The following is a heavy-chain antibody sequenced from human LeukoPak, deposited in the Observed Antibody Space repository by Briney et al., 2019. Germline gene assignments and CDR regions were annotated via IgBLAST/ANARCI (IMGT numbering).Heavy chain of an antibody. J-gene: IGHJ6*02. CDR1: GFPFSRYG. CDR3: AKGFVGYGSGSYYIPRIVYGMDV. D-gene: IGHD3-10*01. CDR2: IWYDGSNK. V-gene: IGHV3-33*06. Sequence: GGSLELSGAASGFPFSRYGIHGGRQGPGKGLEGGAVIWYDGSNKYYADSVKGRFTISRDNSKNTLYLQMNSLRAEDTAVYYCAKGFVGYGSGSYYIPRIVYGMDVWGQGTTVTVSS.